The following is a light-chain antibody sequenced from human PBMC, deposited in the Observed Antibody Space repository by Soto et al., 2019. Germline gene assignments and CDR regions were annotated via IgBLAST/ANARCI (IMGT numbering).Light chain of an antibody. CDR3: SSYTSSSIVV. V-gene: IGLV2-14*01. CDR1: SRDVGGYNY. CDR2: DVS. J-gene: IGLJ2*01. Sequence: QSVLTQPASVSGSPGQSITISCTGTSRDVGGYNYVSWYRQHPGKAPKLMIYDVSNRPSGVSNRFSGSKSGNTASLTISGLQAEDEADYYCSSYTSSSIVVFGGGTKLTVL.